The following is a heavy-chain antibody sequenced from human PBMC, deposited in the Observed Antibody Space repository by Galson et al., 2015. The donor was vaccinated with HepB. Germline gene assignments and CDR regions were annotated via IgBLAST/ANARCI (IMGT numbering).Heavy chain of an antibody. J-gene: IGHJ4*02. CDR1: GYTFTSYA. V-gene: IGHV1-3*01. D-gene: IGHD6-19*01. CDR3: ARVSVAATYFDY. CDR2: INAGNGNT. Sequence: SVKVSCKASGYTFTSYAMHWVRQAPGQRLEWMGWINAGNGNTKYSQKFQGRVTITRDTSASTAYMELSSLRSEDTAVYYCARVSVAATYFDYWGQGTLVTVSS.